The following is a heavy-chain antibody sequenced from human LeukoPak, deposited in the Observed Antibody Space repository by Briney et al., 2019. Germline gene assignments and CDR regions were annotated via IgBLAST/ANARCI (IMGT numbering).Heavy chain of an antibody. D-gene: IGHD6-13*01. V-gene: IGHV5-51*01. CDR2: IYPGDSHT. Sequence: GESLKISCKGSGYSFTTYWIGWVRQIPGKGLEWMGIIYPGDSHTMYSPSFRGQVTMSADKSISTAYLQWSSLKASDTAMYYCARLLGSSSSSWASFDYWGEGTLVTVS. CDR1: GYSFTTYW. J-gene: IGHJ4*02. CDR3: ARLLGSSSSSWASFDY.